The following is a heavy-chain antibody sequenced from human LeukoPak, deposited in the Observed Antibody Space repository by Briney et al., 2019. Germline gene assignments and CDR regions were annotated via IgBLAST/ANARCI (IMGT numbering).Heavy chain of an antibody. Sequence: SETLSLTCTVSGGSLSSYYWSWIRQPPGKGLEWIGYIYYSGSTNYNPSLKSRVTISVDTSKNQFSLKLSSVTAADTAVYYCARGPMVRGVIITGDFDYWGQGTLVTVSS. J-gene: IGHJ4*02. D-gene: IGHD3-10*01. CDR3: ARGPMVRGVIITGDFDY. V-gene: IGHV4-59*01. CDR2: IYYSGST. CDR1: GGSLSSYY.